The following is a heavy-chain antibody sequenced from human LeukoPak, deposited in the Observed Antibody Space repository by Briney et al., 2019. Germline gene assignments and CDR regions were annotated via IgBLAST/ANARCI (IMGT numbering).Heavy chain of an antibody. J-gene: IGHJ4*02. CDR2: FDPEDGET. CDR3: ASTHSYSSSRDY. CDR1: GYTLTELS. D-gene: IGHD6-6*01. V-gene: IGHV1-24*01. Sequence: ASVKVSCKVSGYTLTELSMHWVRQAPGKGLEWMGGFDPEDGETIYAQKFQGRVTMTEDTSTDTAYMELSSLRSEDTAVYYCASTHSYSSSRDYWGQGTLVTVSS.